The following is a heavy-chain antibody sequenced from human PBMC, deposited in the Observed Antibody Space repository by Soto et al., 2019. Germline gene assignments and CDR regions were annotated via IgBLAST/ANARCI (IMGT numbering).Heavy chain of an antibody. CDR2: INHSGST. Sequence: SETLSLTCAVYGGSFSGYYWSWIRQPPGKGLEWIGEINHSGSTNYNPSLKSRVTISVDTSKNQFSLKLSSVTAADTAVYYCARLPATKLRHFDYWGQGTLVTVSS. D-gene: IGHD2-2*01. V-gene: IGHV4-34*01. CDR3: ARLPATKLRHFDY. CDR1: GGSFSGYY. J-gene: IGHJ4*02.